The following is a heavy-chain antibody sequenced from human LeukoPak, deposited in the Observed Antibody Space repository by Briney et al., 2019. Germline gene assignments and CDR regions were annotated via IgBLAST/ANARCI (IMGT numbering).Heavy chain of an antibody. V-gene: IGHV3-30*02. J-gene: IGHJ3*02. D-gene: IGHD1-26*01. CDR3: ARGGSYLSAFDI. Sequence: GGSLRLSCAASGFTFSSYGMHWVRQAPGKGLEWVAFIRYDGSNKYYADSVKGRFTISRDNSKNTLYLQMNGLRAEDTAVYYCARGGSYLSAFDIWGQGTMVTVSS. CDR1: GFTFSSYG. CDR2: IRYDGSNK.